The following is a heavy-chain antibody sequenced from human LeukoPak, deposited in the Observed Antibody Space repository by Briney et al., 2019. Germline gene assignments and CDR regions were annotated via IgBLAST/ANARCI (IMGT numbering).Heavy chain of an antibody. V-gene: IGHV3-23*01. CDR2: ISGSGART. CDR1: GFTFSNYA. CDR3: AKGTVTLAGDDAFDV. J-gene: IGHJ3*01. Sequence: GGSLRLSCTASGFTFSNYAMNWVRQAPGKGLEWVSGISGSGARTYFADSVKGRFTISRDNSRNTQYLQMNILRAEDTAVYYCAKGTVTLAGDDAFDVWGQGTMVTVSS. D-gene: IGHD6-19*01.